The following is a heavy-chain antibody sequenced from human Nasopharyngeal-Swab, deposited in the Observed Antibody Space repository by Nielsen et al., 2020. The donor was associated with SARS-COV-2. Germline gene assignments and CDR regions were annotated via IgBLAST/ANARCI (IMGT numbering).Heavy chain of an antibody. J-gene: IGHJ4*02. V-gene: IGHV4-30-4*01. CDR2: IYYSGST. Sequence: RQAPGKGLEWIGYIYYSGSTYYNPSLKSRVTISVDTSKNQISLKLSSVTAADTAVYYCARVFPDYYDSSGYLDYWGQGTLVTVSS. D-gene: IGHD3-22*01. CDR3: ARVFPDYYDSSGYLDY.